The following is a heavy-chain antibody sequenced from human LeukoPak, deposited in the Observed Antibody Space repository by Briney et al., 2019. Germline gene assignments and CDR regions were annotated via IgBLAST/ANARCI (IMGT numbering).Heavy chain of an antibody. V-gene: IGHV1-2*02. CDR1: GYTFTGYY. D-gene: IGHD6-13*01. Sequence: ASVKVSCKASGYTFTGYYMQWVRQAPGQGLEWMGWINPNSGGTNYAQKFQGRVTMTRDTSINTVYMELSSLRFDDTAMYFCARATEIAAAVGWGQGTLVTVSS. CDR2: INPNSGGT. CDR3: ARATEIAAAVG. J-gene: IGHJ4*02.